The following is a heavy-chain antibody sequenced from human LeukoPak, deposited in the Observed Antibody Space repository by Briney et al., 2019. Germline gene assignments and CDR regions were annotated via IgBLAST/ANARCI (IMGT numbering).Heavy chain of an antibody. D-gene: IGHD5-12*01. V-gene: IGHV3-7*01. CDR3: ARVEASGYDYGAFDY. Sequence: PGGSLRLSCVASGFTFSSYGMHWVRQAPGKGLEWVANIKQDGSAKYYVDSVKGRFTISRDNAKNSLYLQMNSLRAEDTAVYYCARVEASGYDYGAFDYWGQGTLVTVSS. CDR1: GFTFSSYG. J-gene: IGHJ4*02. CDR2: IKQDGSAK.